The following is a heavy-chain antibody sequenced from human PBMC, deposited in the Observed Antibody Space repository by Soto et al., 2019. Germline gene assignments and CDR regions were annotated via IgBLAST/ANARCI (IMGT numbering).Heavy chain of an antibody. V-gene: IGHV2-5*02. D-gene: IGHD2-2*01. Sequence: QITLKESGPTLVKPTQTLTLTCTFSGFSLSTSAECVGWIRQPPGKALEWLALIYWDGDERYSPSLKSRLTITKDTSKNQVLLTMTNLDPADTATYSCAHGSCTSADCYPNPYLDYWGQGILVTVSS. CDR1: GFSLSTSAEC. CDR3: AHGSCTSADCYPNPYLDY. J-gene: IGHJ4*02. CDR2: IYWDGDE.